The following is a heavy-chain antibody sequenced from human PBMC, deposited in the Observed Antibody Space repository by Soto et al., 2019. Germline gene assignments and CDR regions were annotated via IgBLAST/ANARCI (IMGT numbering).Heavy chain of an antibody. V-gene: IGHV2-26*01. J-gene: IGHJ6*02. CDR2: IFSNDEK. Sequence: QVTLKESGPVLVKPTETLTLTCTVSGFSLSNARMGVSWIRQPPGKALEWLAHIFSNDEKSYSTSLKSRLTISPDTSKSQVVLTLTNMDPVDTATYSCARTPAGQWRYYYYGMDVWGQGTTVTVSS. CDR1: GFSLSNARMG. CDR3: ARTPAGQWRYYYYGMDV. D-gene: IGHD6-19*01.